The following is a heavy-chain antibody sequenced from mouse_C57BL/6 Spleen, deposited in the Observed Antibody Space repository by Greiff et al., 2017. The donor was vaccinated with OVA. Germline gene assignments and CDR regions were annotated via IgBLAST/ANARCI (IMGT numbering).Heavy chain of an antibody. J-gene: IGHJ1*03. CDR2: INPYNGGT. D-gene: IGHD2-1*01. V-gene: IGHV1-19*01. CDR1: GYTFTDYY. Sequence: EVQLQQSGPVLVKPGASVKMSCKASGYTFTDYYMNWVKQSHGKSLEWIGVINPYNGGTSYNQKFKGKATLTVDKSSSTAYMELNSLTSEDSADYYCALYYGNYSHWYFDVWGTGTTVTVSS. CDR3: ALYYGNYSHWYFDV.